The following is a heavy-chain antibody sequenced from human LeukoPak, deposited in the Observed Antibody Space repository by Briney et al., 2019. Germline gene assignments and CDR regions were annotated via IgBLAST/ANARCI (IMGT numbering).Heavy chain of an antibody. V-gene: IGHV1-2*02. CDR1: GYTFTGYY. D-gene: IGHD6-13*01. Sequence: GASVKVSCKASGYTFTGYYMHWVRQASGQGLEWMGWINPNSGGTNYAQKFQGRVTMTRDTSISTAYMELGRLRSDDTAVYYCARVSSSWFFDYWGQGTLVTVSS. CDR3: ARVSSSWFFDY. CDR2: INPNSGGT. J-gene: IGHJ4*02.